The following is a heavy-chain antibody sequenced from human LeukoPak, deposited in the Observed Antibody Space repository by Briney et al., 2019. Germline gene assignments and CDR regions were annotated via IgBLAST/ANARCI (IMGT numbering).Heavy chain of an antibody. CDR1: GFTFGDYP. J-gene: IGHJ4*02. CDR3: TRDPPSRYSSGWYSSPQESDDY. Sequence: GGSLRLSCTASGFTFGDYPMSWVRQAPGKGLEWVGFIRSKAYGVTTEYAASVKGRFTISRDDSKSIAYLQMNSLKTEDTAVYYCTRDPPSRYSSGWYSSPQESDDYWGQGTLVTVSS. V-gene: IGHV3-49*04. D-gene: IGHD6-19*01. CDR2: IRSKAYGVTT.